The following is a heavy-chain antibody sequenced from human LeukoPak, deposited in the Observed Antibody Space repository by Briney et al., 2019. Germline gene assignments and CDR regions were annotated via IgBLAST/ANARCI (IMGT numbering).Heavy chain of an antibody. CDR1: GFTFSSYW. CDR3: ARERVGYDILTGANWFDP. V-gene: IGHV3-7*01. CDR2: IKQDGSEK. J-gene: IGHJ5*02. Sequence: GGSLRLSCAASGFTFSSYWMSWVRQAPGKGLEWVANIKQDGSEKYYVDSVKGRFTISRDNAKNSLYLQMNSLRAEDTAVYYCARERVGYDILTGANWFDPWGQGTLVTVSS. D-gene: IGHD3-9*01.